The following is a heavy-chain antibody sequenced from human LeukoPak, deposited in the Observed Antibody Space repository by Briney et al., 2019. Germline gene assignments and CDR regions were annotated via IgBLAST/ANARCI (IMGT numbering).Heavy chain of an antibody. CDR2: ISSSSSTI. D-gene: IGHD3-22*01. V-gene: IGHV3-48*01. CDR3: ARVARITMIVVLITDDAFDI. J-gene: IGHJ3*02. Sequence: PGGSLRLSCAASGFTFSSYSMNWVRQAPGKGLEWVSYISSSSSTIYYADSVKGRFTISRDNAKNSLYLQMNSLRAEDTAVYYCARVARITMIVVLITDDAFDIWGQGTMVTVSS. CDR1: GFTFSSYS.